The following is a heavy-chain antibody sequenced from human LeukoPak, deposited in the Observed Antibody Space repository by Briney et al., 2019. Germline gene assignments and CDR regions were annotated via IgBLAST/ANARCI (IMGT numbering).Heavy chain of an antibody. CDR3: ARDVGASTDS. J-gene: IGHJ4*02. D-gene: IGHD1-26*01. CDR2: FYTSGNT. V-gene: IGHV4-59*01. CDR1: GGSINSYY. Sequence: SQTLSLTCTISGGSINSYYWSWIRQPPGKGLEWIGHFYTSGNTNYNPSLKSRVTLSVDKSKNLFSLKLNSVTAADTAMYYCARDVGASTDSWGQGTLVTVSS.